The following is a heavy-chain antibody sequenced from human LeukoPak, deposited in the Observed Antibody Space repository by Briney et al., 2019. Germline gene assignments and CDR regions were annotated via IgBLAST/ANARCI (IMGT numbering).Heavy chain of an antibody. CDR2: ISSSSSYV. CDR3: ARDSRADAFDI. J-gene: IGHJ3*02. V-gene: IGHV3-21*01. CDR1: GFTFSSYS. Sequence: GGSLRLSCAASGFTFSSYSMNWVRQAPGKGLEWVSSISSSSSYVYYADSVKGRFTISRDNAKNSLYLQMNSLRAEDTAVYYCARDSRADAFDIWGQGTMVTVSS.